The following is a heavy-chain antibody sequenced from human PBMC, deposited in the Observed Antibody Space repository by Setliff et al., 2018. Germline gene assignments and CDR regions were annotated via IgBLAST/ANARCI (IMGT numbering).Heavy chain of an antibody. Sequence: SETLSLTCTVSGGSISSHYWSWIRQPPGKGPEWIGSIYYTTNGHYNPSLKSRVTISLDTSRNQFSLKLRSVTAADTAVYYCARVRKGYSGYDFGDYWGQGTLVTVSS. V-gene: IGHV4-59*11. CDR2: IYYTTNG. CDR1: GGSISSHY. D-gene: IGHD5-12*01. CDR3: ARVRKGYSGYDFGDY. J-gene: IGHJ4*02.